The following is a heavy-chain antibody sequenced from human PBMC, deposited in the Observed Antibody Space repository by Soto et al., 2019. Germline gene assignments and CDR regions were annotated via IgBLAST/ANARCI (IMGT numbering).Heavy chain of an antibody. J-gene: IGHJ4*02. V-gene: IGHV4-59*12. Sequence: SETLSLTCTVSGGSISSYYWSWIRQPPGKGLEWIGYIYYSGSTNYNPSLKSRVTISVDTSKNQFSLQMNSLRAEDTAVYYCAKVRYDSSGYYFDYWGQGTLVTVSS. CDR3: AKVRYDSSGYYFDY. D-gene: IGHD3-22*01. CDR1: GGSISSYY. CDR2: IYYSGST.